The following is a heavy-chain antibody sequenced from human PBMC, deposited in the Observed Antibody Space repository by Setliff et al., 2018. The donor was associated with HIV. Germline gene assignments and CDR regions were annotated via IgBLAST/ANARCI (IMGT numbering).Heavy chain of an antibody. CDR2: IYYSGST. V-gene: IGHV4-59*12. Sequence: SETLSLTCTVSGGSISSYYWSWIRQPPGKGLEWIGYIYYSGSTNYNPSLKSRVTISVDTSKNQFSLKLSSVTAADTAVYFCARDIKASGELIRWFDPWGQGVLVTVSS. CDR3: ARDIKASGELIRWFDP. CDR1: GGSISSYY. D-gene: IGHD3-10*01. J-gene: IGHJ5*02.